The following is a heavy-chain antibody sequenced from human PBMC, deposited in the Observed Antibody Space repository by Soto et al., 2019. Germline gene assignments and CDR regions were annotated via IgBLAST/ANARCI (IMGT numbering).Heavy chain of an antibody. CDR3: VRDSLVPAAADFFYGMDV. D-gene: IGHD2-2*01. Sequence: QVQLVQSGAEVKKPGSSVKVSCKASGGDFSTYAISWVRQAPGQGPEWVGGIIPIFRTPTYAQKFKGRVTISAADYTTTAYMELNDLRSDDTAIDYCVRDSLVPAAADFFYGMDVWGQGTTVTVSS. CDR1: GGDFSTYA. CDR2: IIPIFRTP. V-gene: IGHV1-69*01. J-gene: IGHJ6*02.